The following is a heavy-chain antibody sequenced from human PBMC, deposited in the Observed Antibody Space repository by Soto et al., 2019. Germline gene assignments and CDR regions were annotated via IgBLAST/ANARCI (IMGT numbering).Heavy chain of an antibody. V-gene: IGHV4-39*01. J-gene: IGHJ5*02. D-gene: IGHD2-15*01. Sequence: TSETLSLTCPVSGGSISSSSYYWGWIRQPPGKGLGWIGSIYYSGSTYYNPSLKSRVTISVDTSKNQFSLKLSSVTAADTAVYYCASQGDIVVVVAATPDEWFDPWGQGTLVTVS. CDR1: GGSISSSSYY. CDR3: ASQGDIVVVVAATPDEWFDP. CDR2: IYYSGST.